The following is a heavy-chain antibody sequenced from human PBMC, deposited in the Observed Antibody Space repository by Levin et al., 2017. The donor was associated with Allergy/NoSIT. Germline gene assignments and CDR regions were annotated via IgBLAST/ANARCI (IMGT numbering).Heavy chain of an antibody. CDR2: ISFNGGST. CDR3: VKDGGARGGYSYGYDY. CDR1: GFTFSTYA. D-gene: IGHD5-18*01. Sequence: PGGSLRLSCSASGFTFSTYAMHWVRQAPGKGLEYVSAISFNGGSTHYADSVKGRFTISRDNFKNTLYLQVSSLRAGDTAVYYCVKDGGARGGYSYGYDYWGQGTLVTVSS. V-gene: IGHV3-64D*06. J-gene: IGHJ4*02.